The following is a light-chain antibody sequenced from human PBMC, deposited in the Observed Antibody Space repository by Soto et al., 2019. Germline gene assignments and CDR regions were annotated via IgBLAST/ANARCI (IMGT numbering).Light chain of an antibody. CDR1: SSDVGHYDR. CDR2: EVT. CDR3: SSYTTSSTYV. V-gene: IGLV2-18*02. J-gene: IGLJ1*01. Sequence: HSALTQPPSVSGSPGQSVTISCTGTSSDVGHYDRVSWYQQPPGTAPKLMIYEVTNRPSGVPDRFSGSKSGNTASLIISGLQAEDEADYYCSSYTTSSTYVFGPGTKVTVL.